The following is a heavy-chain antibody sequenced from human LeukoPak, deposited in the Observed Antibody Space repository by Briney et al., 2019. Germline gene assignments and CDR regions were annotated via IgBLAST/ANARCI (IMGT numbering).Heavy chain of an antibody. CDR3: ARGRRDGYNLEYFDK. CDR1: GGSISSSSYY. D-gene: IGHD5-24*01. J-gene: IGHJ4*02. V-gene: IGHV4-39*01. CDR2: FYYSGST. Sequence: SETLSLTCTVSGGSISSSSYYWGWIRQPPGKGLQWIGSFYYSGSTYYNPSLKSRVTIYVDTSKNQFSLKLSSVTAADTAVYYCARGRRDGYNLEYFDKWGQGTLVTVSS.